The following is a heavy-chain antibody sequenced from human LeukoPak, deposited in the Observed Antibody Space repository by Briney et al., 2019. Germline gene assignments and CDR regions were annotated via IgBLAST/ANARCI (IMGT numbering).Heavy chain of an antibody. CDR2: INPNSGGT. Sequence: ASVKVSCKASGYTFTGYYMHWVRQAPGQGREWMGRINPNSGGTNYAQKFQGRVTMNRDTSISTAYMEMSRLRSDDTVVYYCARDRAGRDGYNPFGYWGQGTLVTVSS. J-gene: IGHJ4*02. CDR3: ARDRAGRDGYNPFGY. CDR1: GYTFTGYY. V-gene: IGHV1-2*05. D-gene: IGHD5-24*01.